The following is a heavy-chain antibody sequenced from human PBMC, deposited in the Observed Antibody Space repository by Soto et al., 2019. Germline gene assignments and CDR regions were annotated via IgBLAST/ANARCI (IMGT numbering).Heavy chain of an antibody. J-gene: IGHJ3*02. CDR1: GGSISSGGYY. CDR2: IYYSGST. V-gene: IGHV4-31*03. D-gene: IGHD4-17*01. CDR3: ARHTDGSTYAFDI. Sequence: PSETLSLTCTFSGGSISSGGYYWSWIRQHPGKGLEWIGYIYYSGSTYYNPSLKSRVTISVDTSKNQFSLKLSSVTAADTAVYYCARHTDGSTYAFDIWGQGTRVIVS.